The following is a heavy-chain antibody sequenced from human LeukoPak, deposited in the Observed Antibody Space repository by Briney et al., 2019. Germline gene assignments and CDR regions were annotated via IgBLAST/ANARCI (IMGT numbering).Heavy chain of an antibody. Sequence: SETLSLTCTVSGYSISSGYYWSWIRQPPGKGLEWIGYIYYSGSTNYNPSLKSRVTISVDTSKNQFSLKLSSVTAADTAVYYCARHSGWYYFDYWGQGTLVTVSS. V-gene: IGHV4-61*01. J-gene: IGHJ4*02. CDR3: ARHSGWYYFDY. D-gene: IGHD6-19*01. CDR2: IYYSGST. CDR1: GYSISSGYY.